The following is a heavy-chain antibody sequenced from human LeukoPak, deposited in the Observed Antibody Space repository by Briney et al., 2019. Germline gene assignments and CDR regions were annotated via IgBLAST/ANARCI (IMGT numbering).Heavy chain of an antibody. CDR3: AKTRPLDSSSWSHGDY. CDR2: ISGSGDST. CDR1: GFTFSSHA. Sequence: GGSLRLSCAASGFTFSSHAMSWVRQAPGKGLEWVSAISGSGDSTYYGDSVKGRFTISRDNSKNTLYLQMNSLRAEDTAVYYCAKTRPLDSSSWSHGDYWGQGTLVTVSS. D-gene: IGHD6-13*01. J-gene: IGHJ4*02. V-gene: IGHV3-23*01.